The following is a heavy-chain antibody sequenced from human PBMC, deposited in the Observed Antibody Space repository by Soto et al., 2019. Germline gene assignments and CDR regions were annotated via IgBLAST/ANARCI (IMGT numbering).Heavy chain of an antibody. V-gene: IGHV3-21*01. CDR1: GFTFSSYS. CDR2: ISSSSSYI. D-gene: IGHD3-3*01. Sequence: GWSLRLSCAASGFTFSSYSMNLVRQAPGKGLEWVSSISSSSSYIYYADSVKGRFTISRDNAKNSLYLQMNSLRAEDTAVYYCARDGYDFWSGTPDYWGQGTLVTVSS. CDR3: ARDGYDFWSGTPDY. J-gene: IGHJ4*02.